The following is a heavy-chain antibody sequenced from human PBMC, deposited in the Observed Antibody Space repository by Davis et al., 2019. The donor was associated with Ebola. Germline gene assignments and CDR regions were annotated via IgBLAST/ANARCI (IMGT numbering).Heavy chain of an antibody. CDR1: GYTFRTYA. CDR2: INPSGGST. D-gene: IGHD2-2*01. Sequence: AASVKVSCKASGYTFRTYAMNWVRQAPGQGLEWMGIINPSGGSTSYAQKFQGRVTMTRDTSTSTVYMELSSLRSEDTAVYYCARERTTTSRGGRYYYGMDVWGQGTTVTVSS. J-gene: IGHJ6*02. V-gene: IGHV1-46*03. CDR3: ARERTTTSRGGRYYYGMDV.